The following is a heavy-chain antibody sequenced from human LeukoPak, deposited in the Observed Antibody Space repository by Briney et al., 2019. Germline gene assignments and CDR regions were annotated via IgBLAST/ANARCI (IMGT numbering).Heavy chain of an antibody. CDR2: ISYDGSNK. Sequence: GGSLSLSCAASGFTFSSYAMHWVRQAPGKGLEWVAVISYDGSNKYYADSVKGRFTISRDNSKNTLYLQMNSLRAEDTAVYYCARVDCSSTSCYTFDYWGQGTLVTVSS. CDR1: GFTFSSYA. D-gene: IGHD2-2*01. J-gene: IGHJ4*02. CDR3: ARVDCSSTSCYTFDY. V-gene: IGHV3-30*01.